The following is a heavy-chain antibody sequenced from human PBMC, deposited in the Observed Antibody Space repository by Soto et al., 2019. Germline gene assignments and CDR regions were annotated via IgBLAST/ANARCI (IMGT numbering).Heavy chain of an antibody. D-gene: IGHD4-17*01. CDR3: ARAQHYDYGGNLDY. J-gene: IGHJ4*02. Sequence: GGSLRLSCAASGFTFSSYAMHWVRQAPGTGLEWVSVISYDGSNKYYAESVKGRFTISRVSSKNRLYLQMNSLRGEDMAVYYCARAQHYDYGGNLDYWGQGTLVTVSS. CDR1: GFTFSSYA. CDR2: ISYDGSNK. V-gene: IGHV3-30-3*01.